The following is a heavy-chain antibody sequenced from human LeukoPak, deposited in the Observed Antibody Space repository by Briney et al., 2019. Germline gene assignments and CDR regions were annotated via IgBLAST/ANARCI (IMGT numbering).Heavy chain of an antibody. CDR2: IYYSGST. V-gene: IGHV4-59*12. CDR1: GGSISSYY. D-gene: IGHD2-15*01. Sequence: SETLSLTCTVSGGSISSYYWSWIRQPPGKGLEWIGYIYYSGSTYYNPSLKSRVTISVDTSKNQFSLKLSSVTAADTAVYYCARESGSGCSGGSCYPGAIDYWGQGTLVTVSS. J-gene: IGHJ4*02. CDR3: ARESGSGCSGGSCYPGAIDY.